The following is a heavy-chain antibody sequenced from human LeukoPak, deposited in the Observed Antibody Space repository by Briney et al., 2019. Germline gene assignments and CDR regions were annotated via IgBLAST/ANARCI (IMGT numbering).Heavy chain of an antibody. V-gene: IGHV3-21*01. Sequence: GGSLRLSCAASGFTFSSYSMNWVRQAPGKGLEWVSSISSSSSYIYYADSVKGRFTISRDNAKNSLYLQMNSLRAEDTAVYYCARDISSSYYYYMDVWGKGTTATVSS. J-gene: IGHJ6*03. CDR3: ARDISSSYYYYMDV. CDR2: ISSSSSYI. D-gene: IGHD6-6*01. CDR1: GFTFSSYS.